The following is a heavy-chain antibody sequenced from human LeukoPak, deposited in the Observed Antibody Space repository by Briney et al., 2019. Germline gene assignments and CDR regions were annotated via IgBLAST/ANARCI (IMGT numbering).Heavy chain of an antibody. CDR1: GYSFTDYY. J-gene: IGHJ4*02. D-gene: IGHD2-2*01. Sequence: ASVKVSCKASGYSFTDYYMHWVRQAPGQGLEWMGWINPNSGGTSYAQKFQGRVTMTRDTSISTAYMELSRLRSDDTAVYYCAREYCSSTSCYSPVDYWGQGTLVTVSS. CDR2: INPNSGGT. V-gene: IGHV1-2*02. CDR3: AREYCSSTSCYSPVDY.